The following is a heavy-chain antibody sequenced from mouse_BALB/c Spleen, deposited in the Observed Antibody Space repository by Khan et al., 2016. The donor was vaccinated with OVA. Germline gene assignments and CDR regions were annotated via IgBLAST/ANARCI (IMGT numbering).Heavy chain of an antibody. D-gene: IGHD2-3*01. CDR3: ARWFDGYSSLYAMDY. J-gene: IGHJ4*01. CDR2: IWSDGST. Sequence: VKLLESGPGLVAPSQSLSITCTVSGFSLTTYGVHWVRQPPGKGLEWLVVIWSDGSTNYNSVLKSRLSISKDNSKSQVFLKMNSLQTDETAMYYCARWFDGYSSLYAMDYWGKGTSVTVSS. CDR1: GFSLTTYG. V-gene: IGHV2-6*02.